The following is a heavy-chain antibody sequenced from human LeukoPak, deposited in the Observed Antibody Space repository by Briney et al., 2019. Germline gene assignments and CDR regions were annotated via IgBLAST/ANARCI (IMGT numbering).Heavy chain of an antibody. Sequence: GGSLRLSCAASGFTFSSYSMNWVRQAPGKGLEWVSSISSSSSYIYYADSVKGRFTISRDNAKNSLYLQMNSLRVEDTAVYYCARDIKNIVVVPAARNDAFDIWGQGTMVTVSS. J-gene: IGHJ3*02. CDR2: ISSSSSYI. CDR1: GFTFSSYS. V-gene: IGHV3-21*01. D-gene: IGHD2-2*01. CDR3: ARDIKNIVVVPAARNDAFDI.